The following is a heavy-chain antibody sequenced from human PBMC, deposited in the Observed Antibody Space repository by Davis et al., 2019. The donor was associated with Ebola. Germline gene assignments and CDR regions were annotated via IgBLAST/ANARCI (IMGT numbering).Heavy chain of an antibody. D-gene: IGHD6-13*01. CDR3: ARDPDRSIWYNAFDV. Sequence: GGSLRLSCVASGFSLSSYGMYWVRQAPGKGLEWVATIWYDGDNKYYADSVKGRFTISSDSSKHTLYLQMNSLRADDTAVYYCARDPDRSIWYNAFDVWGQGTMVTVSS. V-gene: IGHV3-33*07. J-gene: IGHJ3*01. CDR2: IWYDGDNK. CDR1: GFSLSSYG.